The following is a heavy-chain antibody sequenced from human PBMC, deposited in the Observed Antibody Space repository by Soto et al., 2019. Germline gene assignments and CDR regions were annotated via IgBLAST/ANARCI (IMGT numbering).Heavy chain of an antibody. CDR1: GYTFTGYY. J-gene: IGHJ5*02. D-gene: IGHD2-21*02. V-gene: IGHV1-2*02. CDR3: AREAYCGGDCYANWFDP. CDR2: INPNSGGT. Sequence: ASLKVSCKASGYTFTGYYMHWVRQAPGQGLEWMGWINPNSGGTNYAQKFQGGVTITADKSTSTAYMELSSLRSEDTAVYYCAREAYCGGDCYANWFDPWGQGTLVTVSS.